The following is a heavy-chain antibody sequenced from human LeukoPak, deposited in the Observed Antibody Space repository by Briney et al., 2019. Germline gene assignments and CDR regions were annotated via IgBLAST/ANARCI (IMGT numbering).Heavy chain of an antibody. Sequence: SVKVSCKASGGTFSSYAISWVRQAPGQGLEWMGRIIPIFGTANYAQKFQGRVTITTDESTSTAYMELSSLRSEDTAVYYSAREIEGISARYYFHYWGQGTLVTVSS. CDR3: AREIEGISARYYFHY. D-gene: IGHD6-6*01. J-gene: IGHJ4*02. CDR2: IIPIFGTA. CDR1: GGTFSSYA. V-gene: IGHV1-69*05.